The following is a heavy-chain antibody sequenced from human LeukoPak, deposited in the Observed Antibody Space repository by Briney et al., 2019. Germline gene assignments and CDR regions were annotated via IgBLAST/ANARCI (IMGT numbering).Heavy chain of an antibody. D-gene: IGHD4-17*01. CDR3: ARMMTTVTTSRFDY. CDR1: GGSISSYY. V-gene: IGHV4-59*01. CDR2: IYYSGST. J-gene: IGHJ4*02. Sequence: PSETLSLTCTVSGGSISSYYWSWIRQPPGKGLEWIGYIYYSGSTNYNPSLKSRVTISVDTSKNQFSLKLSSVTAADTAVYYCARMMTTVTTSRFDYWGQGTLVTVSS.